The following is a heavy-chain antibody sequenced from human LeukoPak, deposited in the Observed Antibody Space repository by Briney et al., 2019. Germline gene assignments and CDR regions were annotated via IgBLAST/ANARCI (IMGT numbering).Heavy chain of an antibody. CDR1: GFTFSSHG. Sequence: PVTSLRLPCAAAGFTFSSHGMHWVRQAPGKGLECVAVVRYEASDKYYADSVKGRFTISRDNSKNTLYLQMNSLRAEDTALYYCAKTGGRDGYGFDSWGQGTLGSVS. J-gene: IGHJ4*02. CDR3: AKTGGRDGYGFDS. CDR2: VRYEASDK. V-gene: IGHV3-33*06. D-gene: IGHD5-24*01.